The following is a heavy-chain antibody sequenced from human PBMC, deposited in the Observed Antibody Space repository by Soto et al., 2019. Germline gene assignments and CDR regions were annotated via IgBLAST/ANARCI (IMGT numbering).Heavy chain of an antibody. CDR3: AHQRTSAFVDAFDI. D-gene: IGHD5-12*01. J-gene: IGHJ3*02. CDR2: IYWDDDK. V-gene: IGHV2-5*02. CDR1: GFSLSTSGVG. Sequence: QITLKESGPPLVKPTQSLTLTCTFSGFSLSTSGVGVGWIRQPPGKALEWLAHIYWDDDKRYSPSLKSRLTITKDTSKNQVVLTMTNMDPVDTATYYCAHQRTSAFVDAFDIWGQGTMVTVSS.